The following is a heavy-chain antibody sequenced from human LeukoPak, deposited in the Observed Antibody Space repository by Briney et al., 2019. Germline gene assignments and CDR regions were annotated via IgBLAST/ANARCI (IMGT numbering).Heavy chain of an antibody. V-gene: IGHV1-2*02. Sequence: GAAVTVSCKASRYTFTGYYMHWVRQAPGQGRGWMGWINPNGGGTNYAQKFQGRVTRTSDTSISTAYMELSRLRSDDTAVYYCARRKPLDYWGQGTLVTVSS. CDR1: RYTFTGYY. J-gene: IGHJ4*02. CDR2: INPNGGGT. CDR3: ARRKPLDY.